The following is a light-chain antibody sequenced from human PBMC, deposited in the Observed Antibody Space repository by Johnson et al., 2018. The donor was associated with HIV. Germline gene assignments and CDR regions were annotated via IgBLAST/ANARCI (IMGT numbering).Light chain of an antibody. Sequence: QSVLTQPPSVSGTPGQQVTISCSGSSSNIESHTVNWYQQLPGTAPKLLIYKNDQRSSGVPDRFSGSKSGTSASLAISGLQAEDQGDYYCAAWDSGLGAHYGFGLGTEGIV. V-gene: IGLV1-44*01. CDR3: AAWDSGLGAHYG. CDR1: SSNIESHT. J-gene: IGLJ1*01. CDR2: KND.